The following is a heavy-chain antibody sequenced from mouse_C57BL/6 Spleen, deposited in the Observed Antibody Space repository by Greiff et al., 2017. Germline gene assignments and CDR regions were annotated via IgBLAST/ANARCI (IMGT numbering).Heavy chain of an antibody. V-gene: IGHV1-26*01. CDR3: ARSHDGYYEGYFDV. Sequence: EVQLQQSGPELVKPGASVKISCKASGYTFTDYYMNWVKQSHGKSLEWIGDINPNNGGTSYNQKFKGKATLTVDKSSSTAYMELRSLTSEDSAVYCCARSHDGYYEGYFDVWGTGTTVTVSS. D-gene: IGHD2-3*01. CDR2: INPNNGGT. J-gene: IGHJ1*03. CDR1: GYTFTDYY.